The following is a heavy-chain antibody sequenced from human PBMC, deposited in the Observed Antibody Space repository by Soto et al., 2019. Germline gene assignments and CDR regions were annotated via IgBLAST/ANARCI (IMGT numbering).Heavy chain of an antibody. J-gene: IGHJ5*02. V-gene: IGHV4-59*08. CDR2: IHYSGST. D-gene: IGHD4-17*01. CDR1: GGSITGYY. Sequence: QVQLQESGPGLVQPSETLSLTCTVSGGSITGYYWSWIRQPPGKGPEWIGNIHYSGSTNYNPSLKSRVTKAVATSKNQFSLRLSAVTAAETAVYYCARHSYYSDPLRFDPWGQGTLVTVSS. CDR3: ARHSYYSDPLRFDP.